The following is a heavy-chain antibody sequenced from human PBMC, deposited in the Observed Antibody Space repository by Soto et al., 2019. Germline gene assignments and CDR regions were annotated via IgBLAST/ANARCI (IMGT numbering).Heavy chain of an antibody. J-gene: IGHJ4*02. CDR2: IYWDDDK. D-gene: IGHD6-19*01. CDR1: GFSLSTTRLA. CDR3: SHSVVAGLGYYFDY. V-gene: IGHV2-5*02. Sequence: QITLKESGPTLVKPTQTLTLTCTFSGFSLSTTRLAVGWIRQPPGKALEWLALIYWDDDKRYSPFLKSRLTITKDTAKNHVVLTMTNMDSVDTATYYCSHSVVAGLGYYFDYWGQGTLVTVSS.